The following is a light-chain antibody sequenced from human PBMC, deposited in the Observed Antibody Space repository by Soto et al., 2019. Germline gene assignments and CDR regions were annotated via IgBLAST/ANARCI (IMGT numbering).Light chain of an antibody. V-gene: IGKV4-1*01. Sequence: DIVMTQSPDSLAVSLGERATINCKSSQSVLYNSNNKNYLAWYQQKPGQPPKLLIYWASIRESGVPDRFSGSGSATDFTLTISSLQAEDVAVYYCQQYYSIPWTFGQGTKVEIK. J-gene: IGKJ1*01. CDR1: QSVLYNSNNKNY. CDR2: WAS. CDR3: QQYYSIPWT.